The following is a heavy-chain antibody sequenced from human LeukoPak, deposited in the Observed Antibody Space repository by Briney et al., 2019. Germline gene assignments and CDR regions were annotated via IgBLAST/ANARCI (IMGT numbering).Heavy chain of an antibody. J-gene: IGHJ6*03. D-gene: IGHD3-22*01. CDR2: IYYSGST. V-gene: IGHV4-59*01. CDR3: TRGSIAYYYMDV. Sequence: ASETLSLTCTVSGGSISSYYWSWIRQPPGKGLEWIGNIYYSGSTNYNPSLKSRVTISVDTSKNQFSLKLSSVTAADTAVYYCTRGSIAYYYMDVWGKGTTVTISS. CDR1: GGSISSYY.